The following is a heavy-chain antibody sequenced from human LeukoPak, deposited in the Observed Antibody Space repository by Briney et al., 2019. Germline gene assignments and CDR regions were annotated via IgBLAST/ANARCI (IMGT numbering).Heavy chain of an antibody. CDR3: AKDFFGSGRYSPFDP. CDR1: EYTFTDYS. J-gene: IGHJ5*02. CDR2: ISPDSGDT. V-gene: IGHV1-2*02. D-gene: IGHD3-10*01. Sequence: ASVKVSCKASEYTFTDYSIHWVRQAPGQGLEWMGWISPDSGDTNSAQKFQGRVTMTGDTSINTAYMELSRLRSDDTAIYYCAKDFFGSGRYSPFDPWGQGTLITVSS.